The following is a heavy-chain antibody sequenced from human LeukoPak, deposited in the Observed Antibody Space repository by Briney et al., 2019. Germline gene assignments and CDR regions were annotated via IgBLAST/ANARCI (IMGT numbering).Heavy chain of an antibody. Sequence: SETLSLTCTVSGGSVSSGSFYWSWIRQPPGKGLEWIGYIYYSGSTSYDPSLKIRVTISLDTSKNQFSLKLSSVTAADTAVYFCARYSIAGPYYFDYWGQGTLVTVSS. CDR2: IYYSGST. D-gene: IGHD6-13*01. CDR3: ARYSIAGPYYFDY. J-gene: IGHJ4*02. CDR1: GGSVSSGSFY. V-gene: IGHV4-61*01.